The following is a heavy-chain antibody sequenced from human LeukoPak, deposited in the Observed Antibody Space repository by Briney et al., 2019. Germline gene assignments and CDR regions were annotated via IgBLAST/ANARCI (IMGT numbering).Heavy chain of an antibody. CDR2: INPSGGST. Sequence: ASVKVSCKASGYTFTSYYMHWVRQAPGQGLEWMGIINPSGGSTSYAQKFQGRVTMTRDMSTSTVYMELSSLRSEDTAVYYCARGAGTTASYYYYYYYMDVWGKGTTVTVSS. V-gene: IGHV1-46*01. CDR3: ARGAGTTASYYYYYYYMDV. CDR1: GYTFTSYY. J-gene: IGHJ6*03. D-gene: IGHD1-1*01.